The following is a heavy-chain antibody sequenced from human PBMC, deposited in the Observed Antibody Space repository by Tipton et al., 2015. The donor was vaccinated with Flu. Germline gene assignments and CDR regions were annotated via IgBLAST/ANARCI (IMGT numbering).Heavy chain of an antibody. CDR3: ARDRGYFFDSSGDYVNYYYGIDV. J-gene: IGHJ6*02. CDR1: GFTFSDYY. CDR2: ISNSGDTI. D-gene: IGHD3-22*01. V-gene: IGHV3-11*01. Sequence: SLRLSCAASGFTFSDYYMSWIRQAPGKGLEWVSYISNSGDTIYYAESVKGRFTISRDNAKNSLYLQMNSLRAEDTAVYYCARDRGYFFDSSGDYVNYYYGIDVWGQGTPVTVSS.